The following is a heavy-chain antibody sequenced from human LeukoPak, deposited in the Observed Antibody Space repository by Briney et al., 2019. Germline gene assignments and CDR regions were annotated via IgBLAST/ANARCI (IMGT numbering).Heavy chain of an antibody. CDR2: IYSGGST. Sequence: GGCLRLSCAASGFTVSSNYMSWVRQAPGKGLEWVSVIYSGGSTYYADSVKGRFTISRDNSKNTLYLQMNSLRAEDTAVYYCARGRRGYYYDSSVVMGFDYWGQGTLVTVSS. CDR3: ARGRRGYYYDSSVVMGFDY. V-gene: IGHV3-66*02. J-gene: IGHJ4*02. CDR1: GFTVSSNY. D-gene: IGHD3-22*01.